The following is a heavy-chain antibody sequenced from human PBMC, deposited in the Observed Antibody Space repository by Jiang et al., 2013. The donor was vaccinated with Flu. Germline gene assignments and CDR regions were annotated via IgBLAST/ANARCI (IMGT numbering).Heavy chain of an antibody. CDR3: ARQGESPDY. J-gene: IGHJ4*02. CDR1: GYSISSGYY. V-gene: IGHV4-38-2*01. CDR2: IYHSGST. Sequence: PGLVKPSETLSLTCAVSGYSISSGYYWGWIRQPPGKGLEWIGSIYHSGSTYYNPSLKSRVTISVDTSKNQFSLKLSSVTAADTAVYYCARQGESPDYWGQGTLVTVSS.